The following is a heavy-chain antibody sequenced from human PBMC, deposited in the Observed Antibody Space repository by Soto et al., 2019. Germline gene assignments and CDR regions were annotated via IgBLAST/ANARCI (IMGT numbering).Heavy chain of an antibody. D-gene: IGHD3-16*01. CDR2: ISGSGVST. Sequence: EVQLLESGGGLEQPGGSLRLSCVASGFTFSTYAMSWVRQAPGKGLEWVSGISGSGVSTYYADSVKGRFTVSRDNSKNTLYLQLYRLRVEDSAVYFCAKYRMITIPELLFEYWGQGILVTVSS. J-gene: IGHJ4*02. CDR3: AKYRMITIPELLFEY. CDR1: GFTFSTYA. V-gene: IGHV3-23*01.